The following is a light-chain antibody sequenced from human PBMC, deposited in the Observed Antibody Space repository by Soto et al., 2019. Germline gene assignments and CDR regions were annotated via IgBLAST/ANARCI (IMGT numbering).Light chain of an antibody. V-gene: IGKV3-11*01. CDR1: QSVGSY. CDR2: DTS. Sequence: EIVLTQSPATLSLSPGERATLSCRASQSVGSYLAWFQQTPGQAPRLLIYDTSNRATGIPARFSGSGSGTDFTLTISSLETEDFAVYYCQQRSDWPPTFXQGT. CDR3: QQRSDWPPT. J-gene: IGKJ1*01.